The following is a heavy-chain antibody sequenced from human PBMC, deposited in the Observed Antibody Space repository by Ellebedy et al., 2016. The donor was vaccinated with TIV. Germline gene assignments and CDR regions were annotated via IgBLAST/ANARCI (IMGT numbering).Heavy chain of an antibody. J-gene: IGHJ4*02. CDR1: GFTFSSYG. CDR2: ISYDGTDT. Sequence: GESLKISCVASGFTFSSYGMHWVRQAPGKGPEWVAIISYDGTDTDYADSVKGRFTISRDNSKNTLYLQMKSLRAEDSAVYYCTKDKGTGGSCHDYWGQGTLVTVSS. CDR3: TKDKGTGGSCHDY. V-gene: IGHV3-30*18. D-gene: IGHD2-15*01.